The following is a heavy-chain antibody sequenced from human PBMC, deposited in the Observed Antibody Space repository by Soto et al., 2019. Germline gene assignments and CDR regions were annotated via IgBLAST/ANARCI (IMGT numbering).Heavy chain of an antibody. Sequence: QVPLVQSGAEVKKPGSSVKVSCKASGGTFSSYAISWVRQAPGQGLEWMGGIIPIFGTANYAQKFQGRVTITADESTSTAYMELSSLRSEDTAVYYCVRVSPRDGYNSDYYYYYGMDVWGQGTTVTVSS. CDR3: VRVSPRDGYNSDYYYYYGMDV. V-gene: IGHV1-69*01. D-gene: IGHD1-1*01. CDR1: GGTFSSYA. J-gene: IGHJ6*02. CDR2: IIPIFGTA.